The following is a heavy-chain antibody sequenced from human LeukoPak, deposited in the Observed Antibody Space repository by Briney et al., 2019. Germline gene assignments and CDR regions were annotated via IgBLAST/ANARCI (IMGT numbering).Heavy chain of an antibody. J-gene: IGHJ4*02. CDR2: MKDDGTEK. CDR3: ASSPDHQWQVLLYFDY. CDR1: ASSIRNHW. D-gene: IGHD6-19*01. V-gene: IGHV3-7*01. Sequence: GGSPRLSCVAFASSIRNHWISCVSPPPGKGREWVATMKDDGTEKDYVDAVKGRFTTSRDNAMNSVYLRMSSLRAEDTAVYYCASSPDHQWQVLLYFDYWGQGALVSVSS.